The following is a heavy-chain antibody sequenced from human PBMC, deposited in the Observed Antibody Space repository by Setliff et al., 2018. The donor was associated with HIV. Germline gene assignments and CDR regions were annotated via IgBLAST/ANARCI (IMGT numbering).Heavy chain of an antibody. CDR2: VYYTGST. V-gene: IGHV4-59*01. D-gene: IGHD5-18*01. CDR1: GASIRFYY. J-gene: IGHJ4*02. CDR3: ARDSGGYNYGFAVGSFDY. Sequence: PSETLSLTCTVSGASIRFYYWTWIRQPPGKGLEWIGNVYYTGSTNYNPSLKSRITISIDTSKSQFSLKLTSVAAADTAVYYCARDSGGYNYGFAVGSFDYWGQGALVTVSS.